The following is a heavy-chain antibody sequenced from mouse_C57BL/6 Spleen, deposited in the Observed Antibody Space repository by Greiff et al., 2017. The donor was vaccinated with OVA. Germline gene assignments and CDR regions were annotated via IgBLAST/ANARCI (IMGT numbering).Heavy chain of an antibody. V-gene: IGHV1-42*01. CDR1: GYSFTGYY. J-gene: IGHJ2*01. CDR3: ARSFITTVDYFDY. D-gene: IGHD1-1*01. Sequence: VQLQQSGPELVKPGASVKIYCKASGYSFTGYYMNWVKQSPEKSLEWIGEINPSTGGTTYNQKFKAKATLTVDKSSSTAYMQLKSLTSEDSAVYYCARSFITTVDYFDYWGQGTTLTVSS. CDR2: INPSTGGT.